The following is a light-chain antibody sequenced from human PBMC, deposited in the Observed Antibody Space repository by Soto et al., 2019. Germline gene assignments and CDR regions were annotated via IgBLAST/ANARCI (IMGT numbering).Light chain of an antibody. V-gene: IGKV3-20*01. CDR1: QSVTSNY. Sequence: EVVLTQSPGTVSLSPGERATLSCRASQSVTSNYLAWYQQKPGQAPRLLIYAASSTASGIPDRFSGSGSGTDFTLSISRVESEDFAVYYCQHYGSSVPWTFGQGTKVEIK. CDR2: AAS. CDR3: QHYGSSVPWT. J-gene: IGKJ1*01.